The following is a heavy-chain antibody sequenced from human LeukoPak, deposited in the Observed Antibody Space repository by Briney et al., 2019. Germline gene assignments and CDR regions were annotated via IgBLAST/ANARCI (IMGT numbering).Heavy chain of an antibody. Sequence: GGSLRLSCSASGFTFSAYWMSWVRQAPGKGLEWVANIKQDGSEKYYEDSVKGRFTISRDNAKNSLYLQMNSLRGEDTAVYYCTRDTPGEESHWGQGTLVTVSS. CDR2: IKQDGSEK. J-gene: IGHJ4*02. CDR1: GFTFSAYW. CDR3: TRDTPGEESH. V-gene: IGHV3-7*01. D-gene: IGHD2-2*01.